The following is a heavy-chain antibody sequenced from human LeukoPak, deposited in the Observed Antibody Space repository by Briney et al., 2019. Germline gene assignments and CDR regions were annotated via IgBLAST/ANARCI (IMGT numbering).Heavy chain of an antibody. Sequence: ASVKVSFKASGYTFIRYYMHWVRQAPGQGLEWMGIINPSGGSTSYAQKFQGRVTMTRDTSTSTVYMELSRLRSEDTAVYYCARGGYGDRIDYWGQGTLVSVSS. CDR1: GYTFIRYY. V-gene: IGHV1-46*01. CDR2: INPSGGST. D-gene: IGHD4-17*01. J-gene: IGHJ4*02. CDR3: ARGGYGDRIDY.